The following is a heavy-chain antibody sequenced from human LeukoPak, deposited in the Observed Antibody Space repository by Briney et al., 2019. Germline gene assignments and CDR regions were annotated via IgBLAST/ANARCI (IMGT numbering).Heavy chain of an antibody. J-gene: IGHJ5*02. CDR2: IYYSGST. D-gene: IGHD3-10*01. CDR3: ARGEFRRLDP. V-gene: IGHV4-59*12. CDR1: GGSISTYH. Sequence: SETLSLTCTVSGGSISTYHWSWIRQPPGKGLEWIGYIYYSGSTNYNPSLKSRVTISVDTSKNQFSLKLSSVTAADTAVYYCARGEFRRLDPWGQGTLVTVSS.